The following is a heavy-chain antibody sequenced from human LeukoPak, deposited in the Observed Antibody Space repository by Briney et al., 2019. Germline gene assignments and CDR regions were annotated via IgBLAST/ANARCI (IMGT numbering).Heavy chain of an antibody. CDR2: IYYSGST. J-gene: IGHJ4*02. D-gene: IGHD1-26*01. V-gene: IGHV4-59*08. CDR3: ARQYSKVGAVDC. CDR1: GGSISSYY. Sequence: SETLSLTCTVSGGSISSYYWSWIRQPPGKGLEWIGYIYYSGSTNYNPSLKSRVTISVDTSKNQFSLKLSSVTAADTAVYYCARQYSKVGAVDCWGQGTLVTVSS.